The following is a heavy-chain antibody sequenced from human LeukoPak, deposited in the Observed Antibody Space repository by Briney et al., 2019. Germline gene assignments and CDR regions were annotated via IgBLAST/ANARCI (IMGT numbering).Heavy chain of an antibody. V-gene: IGHV4-59*02. CDR3: ASRKLGNDY. J-gene: IGHJ4*02. CDR2: IYYTGT. CDR1: GGSVSDYY. D-gene: IGHD7-27*01. Sequence: SETLSLTCTVSGGSVSDYYWSWIRQFPGKGLEWIGYIYYTGTSYNPSLKSRVTISADTSKNQFSLNLSSVTAADTAVYYCASRKLGNDYWGQGTLVTVSS.